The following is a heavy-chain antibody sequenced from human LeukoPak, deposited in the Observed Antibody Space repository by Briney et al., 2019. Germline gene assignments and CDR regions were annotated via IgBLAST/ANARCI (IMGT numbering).Heavy chain of an antibody. Sequence: ASVKVSCKASGYTFTSYGISWVRQATGQGLEWMGWMNPDSGNTGYAQKFQGRVSMTRNTSTSTAYMELSSLRSDDTAVYYCARGKARITLVQAIDSWGQGTLVTVSS. V-gene: IGHV1-8*02. CDR2: MNPDSGNT. CDR3: ARGKARITLVQAIDS. J-gene: IGHJ4*02. D-gene: IGHD3-10*01. CDR1: GYTFTSYG.